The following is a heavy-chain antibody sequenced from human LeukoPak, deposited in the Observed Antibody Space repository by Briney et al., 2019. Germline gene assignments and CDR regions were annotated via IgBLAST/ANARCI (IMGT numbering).Heavy chain of an antibody. D-gene: IGHD6-6*01. CDR3: ARLMYTGSSGSYYFDY. V-gene: IGHV4-31*03. CDR2: ISYSGST. J-gene: IGHJ4*02. CDR1: NGSFSSGSYD. Sequence: PSETLSLTCTVSNGSFSSGSYDWSWIRQLPGRGLEWIGYISYSGSTYYNPSLKTRITISLDTSKNQFSLNLSSVTAADTAVYYCARLMYTGSSGSYYFDYWGQGTLVTVSS.